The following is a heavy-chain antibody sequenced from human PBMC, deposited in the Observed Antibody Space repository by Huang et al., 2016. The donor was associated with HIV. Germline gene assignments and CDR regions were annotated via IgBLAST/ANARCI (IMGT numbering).Heavy chain of an antibody. V-gene: IGHV1-18*04. CDR3: GGSSGYWSFDY. CDR1: DYTFTSYG. Sequence: QVQLVQSGGEVKKPGASVKVSCKASDYTFTSYGISWVRQATGQGLEWMGWISTNNGDTNYAQKCQGRVTMTIDTSTSTAYMELRSLRSDDTAVYYCGGSSGYWSFDYWGQGTLVTVSS. J-gene: IGHJ4*02. CDR2: ISTNNGDT. D-gene: IGHD3-22*01.